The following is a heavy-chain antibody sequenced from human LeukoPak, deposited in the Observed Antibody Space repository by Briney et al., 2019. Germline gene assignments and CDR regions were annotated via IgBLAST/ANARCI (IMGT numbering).Heavy chain of an antibody. CDR2: ITYRGNT. J-gene: IGHJ4*02. CDR3: AGYGGDWYPES. V-gene: IGHV4-59*12. CDR1: GGSISSYY. Sequence: SETLSLTCTVSGGSISSYYWSWIRQPPGKGLEWIGEITYRGNTNYNPSLESRLRISVDRTKQQFYLTLTSVTAADTAVYYCAGYGGDWYPESWGQGTLVTISS. D-gene: IGHD6-19*01.